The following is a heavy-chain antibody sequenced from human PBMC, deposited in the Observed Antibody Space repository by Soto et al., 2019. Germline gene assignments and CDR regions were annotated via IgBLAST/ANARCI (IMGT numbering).Heavy chain of an antibody. CDR3: ARGRTSSPTPGDY. J-gene: IGHJ4*02. Sequence: QVQLQESGPGLVKPSQTLSLTCTVSGGSISSGGYYWSWIRQHPGKGLEWIGYIYYSGSTYYNPSFRSRFTISVATSKNQFSLKLSSVTAADTAVYYCARGRTSSPTPGDYWGQGTLVTVSS. CDR2: IYYSGST. CDR1: GGSISSGGYY. D-gene: IGHD2-2*01. V-gene: IGHV4-31*03.